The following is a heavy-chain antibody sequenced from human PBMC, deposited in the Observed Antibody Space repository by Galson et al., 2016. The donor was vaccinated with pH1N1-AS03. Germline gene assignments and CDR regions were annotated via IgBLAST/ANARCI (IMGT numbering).Heavy chain of an antibody. CDR3: ARTAGWLPDF. D-gene: IGHD3-9*01. CDR1: GFSLTTSAVG. J-gene: IGHJ4*02. V-gene: IGHV2-5*02. CDR2: IYWDDDK. Sequence: PALVKPTQTLTLTCTFSGFSLTTSAVGVVWIRQPPGKALEWLALIYWDDDKRYNSSLKSRLTITKDTSKNQVVLTMTNMDPVDTAKYYCARTAGWLPDFWGQGTLVTVSS.